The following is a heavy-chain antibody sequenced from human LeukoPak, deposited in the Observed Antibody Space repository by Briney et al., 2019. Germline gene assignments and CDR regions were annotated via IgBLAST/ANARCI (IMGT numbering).Heavy chain of an antibody. CDR2: ISTGGVNT. CDR1: GFTFNTYA. D-gene: IGHD2-8*01. CDR3: AKETNAFDI. V-gene: IGHV3-23*01. Sequence: GGSLRLSCAASGFTFNTYAMSWVRQAPGRGLEWVSAISTGGVNTYYTDSVKGRFTISRDNAKNSLYLQMNSLRAEDTALYYCAKETNAFDIWGQGTMVTVSS. J-gene: IGHJ3*02.